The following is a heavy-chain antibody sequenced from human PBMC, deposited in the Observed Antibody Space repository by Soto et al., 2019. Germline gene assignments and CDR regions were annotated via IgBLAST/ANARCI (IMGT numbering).Heavy chain of an antibody. CDR2: IYPGDSDT. CDR3: ARRVQQLVRGWFDP. V-gene: IGHV5-51*01. CDR1: GYSFSTYW. J-gene: IGHJ5*02. Sequence: GESLKISCKASGYSFSTYWIGWVRQMPGKGLEWMGFIYPGDSDTRYSPSFQGQVTISVDKSPSTTYLQWSSLKASDTAIYYCARRVQQLVRGWFDPWGQGTQVTVSA. D-gene: IGHD6-6*01.